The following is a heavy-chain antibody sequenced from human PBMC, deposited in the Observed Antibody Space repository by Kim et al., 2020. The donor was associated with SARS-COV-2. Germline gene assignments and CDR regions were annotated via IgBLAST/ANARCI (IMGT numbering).Heavy chain of an antibody. CDR1: GFTFSSYA. J-gene: IGHJ6*02. V-gene: IGHV3-30*04. CDR3: AREGPRMALGWFGEVGITNGMDV. Sequence: GGSLRLSCAASGFTFSSYAMHWVRQAPGKGLEWVAVISYDGSNKYYADSVKGRFTISRDNSKNTLYLQMNSLRAEDTAVYYCAREGPRMALGWFGEVGITNGMDVWGQGTTVTVSS. D-gene: IGHD3-10*01. CDR2: ISYDGSNK.